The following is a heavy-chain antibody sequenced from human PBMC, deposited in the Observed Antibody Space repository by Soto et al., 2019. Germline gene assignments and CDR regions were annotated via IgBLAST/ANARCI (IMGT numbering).Heavy chain of an antibody. CDR2: IYYSGST. CDR3: ARSLYGDYKGDAFDI. Sequence: QLQLQESGPGLVKPSETLSLTCTVSGGSISSSSYYWGWIRQPPGKGLEWIGSIYYSGSTYYNPSLKSLVTISVYTSKNPFSLMLSSVTAADTAVYYCARSLYGDYKGDAFDIWGQGTMVTVSS. J-gene: IGHJ3*02. CDR1: GGSISSSSYY. V-gene: IGHV4-39*01. D-gene: IGHD4-17*01.